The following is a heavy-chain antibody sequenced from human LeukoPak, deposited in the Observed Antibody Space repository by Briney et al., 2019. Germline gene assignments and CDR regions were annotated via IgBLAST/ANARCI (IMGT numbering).Heavy chain of an antibody. V-gene: IGHV3-23*01. Sequence: GCSLRLSCAASGVTFSTYAMSWVRQAPGKGLEWFSAISGGGDRTFYADSVEGRFTVSRDNSKNTLHLQMNSLRAEDTAEYYCARYCVSTNCDVSSHYGMDVWGQGTTVTVSS. CDR1: GVTFSTYA. D-gene: IGHD2-2*01. CDR3: ARYCVSTNCDVSSHYGMDV. J-gene: IGHJ6*02. CDR2: ISGGGDRT.